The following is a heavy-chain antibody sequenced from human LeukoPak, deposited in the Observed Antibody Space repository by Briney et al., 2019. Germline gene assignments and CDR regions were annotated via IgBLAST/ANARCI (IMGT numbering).Heavy chain of an antibody. Sequence: PSETLSLTCAVYGGSFSGYYWSWIRQPPGKGLEWIGEINHSGSTNYNPSLKSRVTISVDTSENQFSLKLSSVTAADTAVYYCARGFSSSWYHYFDYWGQGTLVTVSS. CDR2: INHSGST. V-gene: IGHV4-34*01. CDR3: ARGFSSSWYHYFDY. CDR1: GGSFSGYY. J-gene: IGHJ4*02. D-gene: IGHD6-13*01.